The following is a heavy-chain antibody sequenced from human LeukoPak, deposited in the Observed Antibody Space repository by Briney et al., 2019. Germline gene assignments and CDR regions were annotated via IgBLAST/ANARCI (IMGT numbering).Heavy chain of an antibody. V-gene: IGHV1-69*13. CDR2: IIPIFGTA. J-gene: IGHJ3*02. D-gene: IGHD2-8*01. Sequence: SVKVSCKASGGTFSSYAISWVRQAPGQGLEWIGGIIPIFGTANYAQKFQGRVTITADESTSTVYMELSSLRSEDTAVYYCAGGTTNTKGAFDMWGQGTMVTVSS. CDR1: GGTFSSYA. CDR3: AGGTTNTKGAFDM.